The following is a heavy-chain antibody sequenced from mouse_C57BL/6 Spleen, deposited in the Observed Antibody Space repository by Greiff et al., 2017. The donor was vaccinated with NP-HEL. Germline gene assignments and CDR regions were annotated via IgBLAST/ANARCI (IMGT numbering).Heavy chain of an antibody. J-gene: IGHJ3*01. D-gene: IGHD2-2*01. CDR2: IYPGSGST. Sequence: QVQLQQSGAELVKPGASVKMSCKASGYTFTSYWITWVKQRPGQGLEWIGDIYPGSGSTNYNEKFKSKATLTVDTSSSTAYMQLSSLTSEDSAVYYCARSHGYDGAWFAYWGQGTLVTVSA. CDR1: GYTFTSYW. V-gene: IGHV1-55*01. CDR3: ARSHGYDGAWFAY.